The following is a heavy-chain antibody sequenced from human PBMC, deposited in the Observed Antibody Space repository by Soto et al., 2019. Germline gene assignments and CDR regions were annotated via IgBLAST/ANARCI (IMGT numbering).Heavy chain of an antibody. D-gene: IGHD3-10*01. CDR2: IIPIFGTA. J-gene: IGHJ3*02. V-gene: IGHV1-69*13. Sequence: GASVKVSCKASGGTFSSYAISWVRQAPGQGVEWMGGIIPIFGTANYAQKFQGRVTITADESTSTAYMELSILRSEDTAVYYCARVPSNYYGSGSTHPPDDAFDIWGQGTMVTVSS. CDR3: ARVPSNYYGSGSTHPPDDAFDI. CDR1: GGTFSSYA.